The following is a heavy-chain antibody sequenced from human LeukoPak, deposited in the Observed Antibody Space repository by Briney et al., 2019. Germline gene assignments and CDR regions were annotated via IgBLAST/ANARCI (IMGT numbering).Heavy chain of an antibody. CDR1: GFTLSSYW. D-gene: IGHD2-2*01. CDR2: IKQDGSEK. J-gene: IGHJ4*02. Sequence: GGSLRLSCAASGFTLSSYWMSWVRQAPGKGLEWVAKIKQDGSEKNYVDSLKGRFTISRDNAKNSLYLQMNSLRVEDTAVYYCARDLGFCSSTSCFPRYWGQGTLFTVSS. V-gene: IGHV3-7*03. CDR3: ARDLGFCSSTSCFPRY.